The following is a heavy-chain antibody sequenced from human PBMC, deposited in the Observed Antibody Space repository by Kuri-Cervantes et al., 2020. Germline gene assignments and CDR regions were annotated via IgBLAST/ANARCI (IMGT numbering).Heavy chain of an antibody. J-gene: IGHJ4*02. CDR1: GFIFDDYA. CDR2: ISWKSGSI. V-gene: IGHV3-9*01. CDR3: ARVSGYDSVDY. Sequence: SLRLSCAASGFIFDDYAMHWVRQVPGKGLEWVSGISWKSGSISYADSVKGRFTISRDNAKNSLYLQMNSLRAEDTAVYYCARVSGYDSVDYWGQGTLVTVSS. D-gene: IGHD5-12*01.